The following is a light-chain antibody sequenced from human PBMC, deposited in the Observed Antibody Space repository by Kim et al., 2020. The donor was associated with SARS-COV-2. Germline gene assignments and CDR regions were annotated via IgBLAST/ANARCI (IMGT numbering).Light chain of an antibody. Sequence: QSVLTQPPSVSAAPGQKVTISCSGSSSNIGNNYVSWYQQLPGTAPKLLIYDNNKRPSGIPDRFSGSKSGTSATLHITGLQTGDEADYYCGTWDSSLSAGVFGGGTQLTVL. J-gene: IGLJ3*02. CDR3: GTWDSSLSAGV. CDR1: SSNIGNNY. V-gene: IGLV1-51*01. CDR2: DNN.